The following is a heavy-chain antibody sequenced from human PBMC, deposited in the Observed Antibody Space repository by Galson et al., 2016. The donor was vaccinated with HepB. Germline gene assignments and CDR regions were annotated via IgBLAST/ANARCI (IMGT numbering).Heavy chain of an antibody. CDR1: GYTFTSYG. J-gene: IGHJ6*02. D-gene: IGHD6-13*01. Sequence: SVKVSCKASGYTFTSYGISWVRQAPGQGLEWMGWISAYNGNTNYAQKLQGRVTMTTDTSTSTAYMELRSLRSDDTAVYYCAREGGCYIAAAGYYYYYGMDVWGQGTTVTVSS. CDR3: AREGGCYIAAAGYYYYYGMDV. V-gene: IGHV1-18*01. CDR2: ISAYNGNT.